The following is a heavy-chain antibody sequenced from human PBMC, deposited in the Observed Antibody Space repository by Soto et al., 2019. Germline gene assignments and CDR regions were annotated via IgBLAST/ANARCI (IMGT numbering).Heavy chain of an antibody. CDR3: ARDRAGYGDYAH. CDR2: IYYSGST. D-gene: IGHD4-17*01. CDR1: GGSISSYY. V-gene: IGHV4-59*01. Sequence: PSETLSLTCTVSGGSISSYYWSWIRQPPGKGLEWIGYIYYSGSTNYNPSLKSRVTISVDTSKNQFSLKLSSVTAADTAVYYCARDRAGYGDYAHWARGPRFPVSS. J-gene: IGHJ4*02.